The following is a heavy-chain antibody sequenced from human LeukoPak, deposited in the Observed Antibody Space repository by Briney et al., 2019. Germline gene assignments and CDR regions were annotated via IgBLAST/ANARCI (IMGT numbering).Heavy chain of an antibody. Sequence: GGSLRLSCAASGLTFSSYGMHWVRQAPGKGLEWVAVISYDGSNKYYADSVKGRFTISRDNSKNTLYLQMNSLRAEDTAVYYCAKGWRGSSGPMGVAYFDYWGQGTLVTVSS. V-gene: IGHV3-30*18. CDR3: AKGWRGSSGPMGVAYFDY. CDR2: ISYDGSNK. CDR1: GLTFSSYG. J-gene: IGHJ4*02. D-gene: IGHD3-22*01.